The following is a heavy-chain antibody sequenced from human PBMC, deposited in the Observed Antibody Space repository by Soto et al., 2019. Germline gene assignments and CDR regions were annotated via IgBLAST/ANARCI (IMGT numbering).Heavy chain of an antibody. J-gene: IGHJ5*02. CDR2: MNPNSGNT. CDR1: GYTFTSYD. CDR3: ARGSNSDFWSGYLPDYNWFDP. D-gene: IGHD3-3*01. Sequence: QVQLVQSGAEVKKPAASVKVSCKASGYTFTSYDINWVRQATGQGLEWMGWMNPNSGNTGYAQKFQGRVTMTRNTSVSTAYMELSSLRSEDTAVYYCARGSNSDFWSGYLPDYNWFDPWGQGTLVTVSS. V-gene: IGHV1-8*01.